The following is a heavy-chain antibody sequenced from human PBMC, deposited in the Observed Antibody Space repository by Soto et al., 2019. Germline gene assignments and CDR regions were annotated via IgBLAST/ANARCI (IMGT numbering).Heavy chain of an antibody. V-gene: IGHV4-4*03. CDR1: GGSISSSNW. CDR3: ARAVPKYRFSGRSSLLAY. CDR2: IYHSGST. Sequence: PEKLPLTYAVSGGSISSSNWWSLVRQPPGKGLEWIGEIYHSGSTNYSPSLKSRVTISVDKSKNQFSLKLSSVTAADTAVYYCARAVPKYRFSGRSSLLAYWGQRTLVTGSS. D-gene: IGHD4-17*01. J-gene: IGHJ4*02.